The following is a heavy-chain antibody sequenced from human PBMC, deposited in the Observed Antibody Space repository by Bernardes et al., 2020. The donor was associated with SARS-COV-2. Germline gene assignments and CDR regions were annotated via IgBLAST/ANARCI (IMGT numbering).Heavy chain of an antibody. Sequence: GGSLRLSCEASGFTFSDYNINWVRQAPGKGLEWVSFISTWSTTIYYADSVKGRFTISRDNGKNSLFLQMNSLRAEDTAIYYCARGVYYYAMDVWGQGTTVTV. CDR2: ISTWSTTI. V-gene: IGHV3-48*01. J-gene: IGHJ6*02. CDR1: GFTFSDYN. CDR3: ARGVYYYAMDV.